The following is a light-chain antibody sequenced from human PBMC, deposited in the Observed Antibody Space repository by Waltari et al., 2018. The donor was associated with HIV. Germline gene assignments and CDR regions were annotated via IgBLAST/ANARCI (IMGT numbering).Light chain of an antibody. Sequence: QLVLTQSPSASASLGPSVKLTCTLSSGHRSYAIAWHQQQPEKGPRYLMKLNSDGSHSKGDGIPDRFSGSSSGAERYLTSSSLQSEDEADYYCQTWGTGIRVFGGGTKLTVL. CDR1: SGHRSYA. V-gene: IGLV4-69*01. CDR3: QTWGTGIRV. CDR2: LNSDGSH. J-gene: IGLJ2*01.